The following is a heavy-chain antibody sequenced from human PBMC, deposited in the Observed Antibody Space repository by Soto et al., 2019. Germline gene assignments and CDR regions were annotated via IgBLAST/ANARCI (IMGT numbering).Heavy chain of an antibody. CDR3: ARLRGYSGY. J-gene: IGHJ4*02. CDR2: INQSGGT. CDR1: GGSLSNYY. D-gene: IGHD5-12*01. Sequence: PSETLSLTCPAYGGSLSNYYWSWVRQPPGKGLEWIGEINQSGGTNYNASLKSRVTISIDKSKNQVSLNLRFVTAADTAVYYCARLRGYSGYWGQGTLVTVSS. V-gene: IGHV4-34*01.